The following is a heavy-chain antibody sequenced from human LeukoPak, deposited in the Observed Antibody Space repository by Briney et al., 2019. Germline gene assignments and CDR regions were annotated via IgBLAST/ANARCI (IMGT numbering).Heavy chain of an antibody. CDR1: GYPFSNYY. V-gene: IGHV1-46*01. CDR3: ARGYHLPGGY. Sequence: ASVKVSCKASGYPFSNYYIHWVRQAPGQTFEWMGIINPSGGSTSYPQVFHGRVTMTSDTSTSTVYMELSSLRSEDTAVYYCARGYHLPGGYWGQGSLVIVSS. CDR2: INPSGGST. D-gene: IGHD2-2*01. J-gene: IGHJ4*02.